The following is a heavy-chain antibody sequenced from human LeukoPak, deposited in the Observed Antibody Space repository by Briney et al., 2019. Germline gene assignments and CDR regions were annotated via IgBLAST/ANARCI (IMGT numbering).Heavy chain of an antibody. CDR3: ARDQFRAARPGY. CDR1: GYTFTGYY. V-gene: IGHV1-2*02. J-gene: IGHJ4*02. Sequence: ASVKVSCKASGYTFTGYYMHWVRQAPGQGLEWMGWINPNSGDTNYAQKFQGRVTMTRDTSISTAYMELSRLKSDDTAVYYCARDQFRAARPGYWGQGTLVTVSS. CDR2: INPNSGDT. D-gene: IGHD6-6*01.